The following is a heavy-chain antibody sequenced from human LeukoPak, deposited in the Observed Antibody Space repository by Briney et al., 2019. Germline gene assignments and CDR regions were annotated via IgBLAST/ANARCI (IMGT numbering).Heavy chain of an antibody. J-gene: IGHJ4*02. Sequence: SGTLSLTCADSGGSISSSNWWSWVRQPPGKGLEWIGEIYHSGSTNYNPSLKSRVTISVDKSKNQFSLKLSSVTAADTAVYYCARDKGVVATVFDYWGQGTLVTVSS. V-gene: IGHV4-4*02. CDR1: GGSISSSNW. CDR3: ARDKGVVATVFDY. D-gene: IGHD5-12*01. CDR2: IYHSGST.